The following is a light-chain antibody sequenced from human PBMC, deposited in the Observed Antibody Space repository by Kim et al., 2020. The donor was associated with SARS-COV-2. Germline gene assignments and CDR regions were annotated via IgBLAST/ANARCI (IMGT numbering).Light chain of an antibody. J-gene: IGLJ3*02. Sequence: GQSVTISCTGTSSDVANYNYVSWYQQHPGKAPKLMVYGVTKRPSGVPDRFSGSKSGYTASLTISGLQAEDEADYYCCSYAGSNTWVFGGGTKLTVL. CDR3: CSYAGSNTWV. CDR1: SSDVANYNY. CDR2: GVT. V-gene: IGLV2-11*03.